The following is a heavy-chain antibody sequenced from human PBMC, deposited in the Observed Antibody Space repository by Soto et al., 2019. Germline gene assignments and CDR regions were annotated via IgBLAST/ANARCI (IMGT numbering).Heavy chain of an antibody. Sequence: SETLSLTCTVSGGSISSGGYCWSWIRQHPGKGLEWIGYIYYSGSTYYNPSLKSRVTISVDTSKNQFSLKLSSVTAADTAVYYCARDTQLNYGSGSYGLDYWGQGTLVTVSS. D-gene: IGHD3-10*01. J-gene: IGHJ4*02. CDR1: GGSISSGGYC. CDR3: ARDTQLNYGSGSYGLDY. V-gene: IGHV4-31*03. CDR2: IYYSGST.